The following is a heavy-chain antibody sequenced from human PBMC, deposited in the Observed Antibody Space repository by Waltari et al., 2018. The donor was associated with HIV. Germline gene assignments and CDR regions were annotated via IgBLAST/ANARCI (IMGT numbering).Heavy chain of an antibody. V-gene: IGHV1-2*07. CDR1: GYTFTGYY. CDR3: AKGAHDYGDCFVLDP. J-gene: IGHJ5*02. Sequence: QVQLVQSGGEVKKPGASVKVSCKASGYTFTGYYIHGGRQAPGQGRERRGWINPNNGATDYAHKFQGRVTMTRATSVRTDYMELSWLTSDDTAVYDCAKGAHDYGDCFVLDPWGQGSPVTVSA. CDR2: INPNNGAT. D-gene: IGHD4-17*01.